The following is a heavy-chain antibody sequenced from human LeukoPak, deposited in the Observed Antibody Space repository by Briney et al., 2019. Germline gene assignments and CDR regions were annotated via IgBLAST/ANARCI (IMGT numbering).Heavy chain of an antibody. Sequence: SETLPLACAVYGGSFSGYYWSWIRQPPGKGLEWIGYIYYSGSTNYNPSLKSRVTISVDTSKNQFSLKLSSVTAADTAVYYCASEGSNDAFDIWGQGTMVTVSS. CDR3: ASEGSNDAFDI. CDR1: GGSFSGYY. V-gene: IGHV4-59*08. CDR2: IYYSGST. J-gene: IGHJ3*02. D-gene: IGHD2-15*01.